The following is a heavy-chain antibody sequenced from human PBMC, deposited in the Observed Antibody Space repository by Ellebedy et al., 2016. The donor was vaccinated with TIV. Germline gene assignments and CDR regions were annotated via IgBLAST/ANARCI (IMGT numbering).Heavy chain of an antibody. CDR2: IIPIFGTA. Sequence: ASVKVSCKASGGTFSSYAISWVRQAPGQGLEWMGGIIPIFGTANYAQKFQGRVTITADESTSTAYMELSSLRSEDTAVYYCARLQGGYCSGGTCLHYYMDVWGKGTTVTVSS. CDR3: ARLQGGYCSGGTCLHYYMDV. V-gene: IGHV1-69*13. D-gene: IGHD2-15*01. J-gene: IGHJ6*03. CDR1: GGTFSSYA.